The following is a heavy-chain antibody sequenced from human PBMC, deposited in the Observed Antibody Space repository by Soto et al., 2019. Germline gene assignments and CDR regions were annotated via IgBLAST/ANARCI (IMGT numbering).Heavy chain of an antibody. D-gene: IGHD5-12*01. CDR3: ARVKEDSGYDAVYYGMDV. V-gene: IGHV1-18*04. Sequence: ASVKVSCKASGYTFTSYGISWVRQAPGQGLEWMGWISVYNGNTNYAQKFQGRVTMTTDTSTSTAHMELRSLRSEDTAVYYCARVKEDSGYDAVYYGMDVWGQGTTVTVSS. J-gene: IGHJ6*02. CDR1: GYTFTSYG. CDR2: ISVYNGNT.